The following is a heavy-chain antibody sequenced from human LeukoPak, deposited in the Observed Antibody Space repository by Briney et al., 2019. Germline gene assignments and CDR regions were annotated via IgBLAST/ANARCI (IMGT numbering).Heavy chain of an antibody. CDR1: GGSISSHY. CDR3: ARLTYSSSSVWFDP. Sequence: SETLSLTCTVSGGSISSHYWSWIRQPPGKGLEWIGYVYYSGSTNYNPSLKSRVTISIDTSKNQFSLKLSSVTAADTAVYYCARLTYSSSSVWFDPWGQGTLVTVSS. CDR2: VYYSGST. D-gene: IGHD6-6*01. V-gene: IGHV4-59*08. J-gene: IGHJ5*02.